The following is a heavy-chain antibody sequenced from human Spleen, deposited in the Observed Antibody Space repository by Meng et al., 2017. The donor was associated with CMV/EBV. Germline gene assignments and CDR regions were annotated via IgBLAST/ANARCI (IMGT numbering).Heavy chain of an antibody. J-gene: IGHJ6*02. CDR2: SIPILGIA. D-gene: IGHD3-16*01. CDR1: GGTFSSYA. CDR3: ARGGIIEYYYYYYGMDV. V-gene: IGHV1-69*10. Sequence: SVKVSCKASGGTFSSYAISWVRQAPGQGLEWMGGSIPILGIANYAQKFQGRVTITRNTSISTAYMELSSLRSEDTAVYYCARGGIIEYYYYYYGMDVWGQGTTVTVSS.